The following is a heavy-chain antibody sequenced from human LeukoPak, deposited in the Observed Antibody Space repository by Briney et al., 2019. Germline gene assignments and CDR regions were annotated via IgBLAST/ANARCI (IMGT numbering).Heavy chain of an antibody. J-gene: IGHJ4*02. CDR1: GFTFSSYG. V-gene: IGHV3-7*02. Sequence: PGGSLRLSCAASGFTFSSYGMHWVRQAPGEGLEWVANIKQDGSEKYYVDSVKGRFTISRDNAKNSLYLQMNSLRAEDTAVYYCAVGVYYFDYWGQGTLVTVSS. D-gene: IGHD3-10*01. CDR3: AVGVYYFDY. CDR2: IKQDGSEK.